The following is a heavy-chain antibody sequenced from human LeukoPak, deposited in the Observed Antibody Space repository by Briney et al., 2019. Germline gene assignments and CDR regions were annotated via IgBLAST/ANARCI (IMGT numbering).Heavy chain of an antibody. CDR2: IYYSGST. V-gene: IGHV4-59*08. J-gene: IGHJ4*02. Sequence: SETLSLTCTVSGGSISSYYWSWIRQPPGRGLEWIGYIYYSGSTYYDPSLKSRVTISVDTSKNQFSLKLSSVTAADTAVYYCASAVYYSSSSYFFDYWGQGTLVTVSS. CDR3: ASAVYYSSSSYFFDY. CDR1: GGSISSYY. D-gene: IGHD6-6*01.